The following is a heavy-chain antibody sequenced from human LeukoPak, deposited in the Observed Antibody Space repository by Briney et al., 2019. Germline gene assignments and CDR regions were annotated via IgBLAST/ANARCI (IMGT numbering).Heavy chain of an antibody. CDR2: ISAYNGNT. J-gene: IGHJ1*01. CDR1: GYTFTSYG. CDR3: ARVDIAVAGTVYFQH. V-gene: IGHV1-18*01. Sequence: GASVKVSCKASGYTFTSYGISWVRQAPGQGLEWMGWISAYNGNTNYAQKLQGRVTMTTDTSTSTAYMELRSLRSDDTAVYYCARVDIAVAGTVYFQHWGQGTLVAVSS. D-gene: IGHD6-19*01.